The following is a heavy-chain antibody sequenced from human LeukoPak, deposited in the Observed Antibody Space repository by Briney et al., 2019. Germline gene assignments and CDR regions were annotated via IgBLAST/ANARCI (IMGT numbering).Heavy chain of an antibody. J-gene: IGHJ4*02. Sequence: GGSLRLSCAASGFTVSSNYMSWVRQAPGKGLEWVSFINSGGTTNYADSVKGRFTISRDYSKNTLYLQMNSLRAEDTAVYYCATIVSDSSGWYHFDHWGQGALVTVSS. V-gene: IGHV3-66*01. D-gene: IGHD6-19*01. CDR2: INSGGTT. CDR1: GFTVSSNY. CDR3: ATIVSDSSGWYHFDH.